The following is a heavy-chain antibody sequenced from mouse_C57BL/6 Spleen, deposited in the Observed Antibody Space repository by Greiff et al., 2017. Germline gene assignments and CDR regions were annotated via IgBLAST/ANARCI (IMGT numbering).Heavy chain of an antibody. CDR2: IHPNSGST. Sequence: QVQLQQPGAELVKPGASVKLSCKASGYTFTSYWMHWVKQRPGQGLEWIGMIHPNSGSTNYNEKFKSKATLTVDKSSSTAYMQLSSLTAEDSAVYYCARSLRRDAMDYWGQGTSVTVSS. V-gene: IGHV1-64*01. D-gene: IGHD1-2*01. CDR3: ARSLRRDAMDY. J-gene: IGHJ4*01. CDR1: GYTFTSYW.